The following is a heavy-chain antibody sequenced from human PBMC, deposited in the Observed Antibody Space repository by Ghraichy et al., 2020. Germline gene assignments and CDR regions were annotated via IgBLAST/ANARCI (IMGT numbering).Heavy chain of an antibody. J-gene: IGHJ4*02. CDR1: GFTFSSYS. CDR2: ISSSSSYI. D-gene: IGHD2-8*01. V-gene: IGHV3-21*01. Sequence: GGSLRLSCAASGFTFSSYSMNWVRQAPGKGLEWVSSISSSSSYIYYADSVKGRFTISRDNAKNSLYLQMNSLRAEDTAVYYCAREPSPGMVDYWGQGTLVTVSS. CDR3: AREPSPGMVDY.